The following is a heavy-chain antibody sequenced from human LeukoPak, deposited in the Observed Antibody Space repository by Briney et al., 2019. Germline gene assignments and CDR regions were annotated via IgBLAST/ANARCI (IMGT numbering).Heavy chain of an antibody. CDR2: ISYDGSNK. V-gene: IGHV3-30-3*01. Sequence: GGSLRLSCAAPGFTFSSYAMHWVRQAPGKGLEWVAVISYDGSNKYYADSVKGRFTISRDNSKNTLYLQMNSLRAEDTAVYYCASYVISGSYFDYWGQGTLVTVSS. D-gene: IGHD1-26*01. J-gene: IGHJ4*02. CDR1: GFTFSSYA. CDR3: ASYVISGSYFDY.